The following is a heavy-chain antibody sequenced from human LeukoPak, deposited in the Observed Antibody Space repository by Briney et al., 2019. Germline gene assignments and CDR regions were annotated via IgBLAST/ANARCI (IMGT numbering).Heavy chain of an antibody. V-gene: IGHV3-23*01. D-gene: IGHD3-10*01. CDR2: ISDTGNT. CDR3: ARGRDGSQSYSNYYYYYMEV. Sequence: GGSLRLSCAASGFTLSSYAMSWVRQAPGKGLEWVSAISDTGNTYHADSVKGRFTISRDNAKNSLYLQMNSLRDEDTAFYYCARGRDGSQSYSNYYYYYMEVWGKGTTVTVSS. J-gene: IGHJ6*03. CDR1: GFTLSSYA.